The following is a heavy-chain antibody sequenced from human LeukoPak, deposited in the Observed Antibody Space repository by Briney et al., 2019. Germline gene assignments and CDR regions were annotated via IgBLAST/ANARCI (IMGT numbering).Heavy chain of an antibody. J-gene: IGHJ4*02. CDR2: ISSSSSTI. V-gene: IGHV3-48*01. CDR1: GFTFSSYS. CDR3: AAEMATTLGY. D-gene: IGHD5-24*01. Sequence: GGSLRLSCAASGFTFSSYSMNWVRQAPGKGLEWVSYISSSSSTIYYADSVKGRFTISRDNAKNSLYLQMNSLRAEDTAVYYCAAEMATTLGYWGQGTLVTVSS.